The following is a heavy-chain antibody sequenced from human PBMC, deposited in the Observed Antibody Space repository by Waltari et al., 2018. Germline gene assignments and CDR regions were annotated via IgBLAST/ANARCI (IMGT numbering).Heavy chain of an antibody. CDR1: VFPFSSYG. J-gene: IGHJ4*02. Sequence: EVQLVESGGGLVQPGVALRLSCAAPVFPFSSYGRSWVRQAPGKWLEWVGNIKQDGSEKDYVDSVKGRFTISRDNAKNTLYLQMNSLRAEDTAVYYCANRGGATRAYWGQGTLVTVSS. D-gene: IGHD1-26*01. V-gene: IGHV3-7*03. CDR2: IKQDGSEK. CDR3: ANRGGATRAY.